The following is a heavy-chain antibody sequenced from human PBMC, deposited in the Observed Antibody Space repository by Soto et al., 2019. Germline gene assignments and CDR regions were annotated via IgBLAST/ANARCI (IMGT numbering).Heavy chain of an antibody. CDR3: ERRLFSRNSPSSFHY. CDR1: GDSITSTSYY. J-gene: IGHJ4*02. Sequence: SETLSLTCTVSGDSITSTSYYWGWIRQPSGKGLEWIGCIHYSGSTYYNPSLRSRVTSSVDTSKNQFSLKVSSVTAADTAVYYCERRLFSRNSPSSFHYWGEATLVTVSS. V-gene: IGHV4-39*01. CDR2: IHYSGST. D-gene: IGHD2-2*01.